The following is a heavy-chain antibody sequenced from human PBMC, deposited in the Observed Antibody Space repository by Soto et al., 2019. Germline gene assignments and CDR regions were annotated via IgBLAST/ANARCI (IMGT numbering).Heavy chain of an antibody. CDR2: IGNSGTTI. CDR1: VFSFTDNY. D-gene: IGHD3-3*01. J-gene: IGHJ4*02. V-gene: IGHV3-11*01. Sequence: PGCSPRIFCSAAVFSFTDNYMAWIRQAPGKGLELVSYIGNSGTTIYYADSVEGRFTISRDNAKNSLYLQMNSLRAEDTVVYYCATSPINRSGYCDYCRQGA. CDR3: ATSPINRSGYCDY.